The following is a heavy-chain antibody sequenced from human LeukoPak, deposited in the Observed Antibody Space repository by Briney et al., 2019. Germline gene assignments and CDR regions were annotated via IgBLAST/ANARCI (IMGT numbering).Heavy chain of an antibody. CDR3: ARSQLDQVAVY. D-gene: IGHD1-1*01. J-gene: IGHJ4*02. CDR2: IYHSGST. CDR1: GYSISSGYY. Sequence: PSETLSLTCAVSGYSISSGYYWGWIRQPPGKGLEWIGSIYHSGSTYYNPSLKSRVTISVDTSKNQFSLKLSSVTAADTAVYYCARSQLDQVAVYWGQGTLVTVSS. V-gene: IGHV4-38-2*01.